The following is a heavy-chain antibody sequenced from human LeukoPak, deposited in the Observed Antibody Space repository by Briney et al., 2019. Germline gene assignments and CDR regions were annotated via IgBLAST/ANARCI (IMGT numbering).Heavy chain of an antibody. V-gene: IGHV3-48*03. D-gene: IGHD3-22*01. J-gene: IGHJ3*02. Sequence: GGSLRLSCAASGFTFSSYEMNWVRQAPGKGLEWVSYISSSGSTIYYADSVKGRFTISRDNAKNSLYLQMNSLRAEDTAVYYCARSLYDSSTYDALDIWGQGTMVTVSS. CDR2: ISSSGSTI. CDR1: GFTFSSYE. CDR3: ARSLYDSSTYDALDI.